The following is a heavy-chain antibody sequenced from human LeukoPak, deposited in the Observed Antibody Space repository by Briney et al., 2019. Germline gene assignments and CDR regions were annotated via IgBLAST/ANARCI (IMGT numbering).Heavy chain of an antibody. CDR1: EFTFSNFG. CDR3: ARKMKTGDRVGTFDI. V-gene: IGHV3-48*02. J-gene: IGHJ3*02. Sequence: GGSLRLSCAASEFTFSNFGMNWVRQAPGKGLEWVSYISSSSSSIYYADSVRGRITISRDNAKNSLYLQMNSLGDEDTAVYYCARKMKTGDRVGTFDIWGHGTMVTVSS. D-gene: IGHD1-1*01. CDR2: ISSSSSSI.